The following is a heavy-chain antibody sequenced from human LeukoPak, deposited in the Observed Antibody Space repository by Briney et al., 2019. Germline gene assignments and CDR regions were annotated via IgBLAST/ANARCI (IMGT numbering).Heavy chain of an antibody. V-gene: IGHV4-59*01. J-gene: IGHJ4*02. CDR1: GGPISSYY. Sequence: KPSETLSLTCTVSGGPISSYYWSWIRQPPGKGLEWIGYIYYSGSTNYNPSLKSRVTISVDTSKNQFSLKLSSVTAADTAVYYCARGSATIPDYWGQGTLVTVSS. CDR2: IYYSGST. D-gene: IGHD2-21*01. CDR3: ARGSATIPDY.